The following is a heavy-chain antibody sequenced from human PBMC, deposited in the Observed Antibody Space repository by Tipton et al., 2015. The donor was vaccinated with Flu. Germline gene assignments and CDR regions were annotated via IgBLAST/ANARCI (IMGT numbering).Heavy chain of an antibody. D-gene: IGHD6-13*01. CDR2: IYHSGST. CDR1: GYSISSGYY. J-gene: IGHJ5*02. Sequence: GLVKPSETLSLTCTVSGYSISSGYYWGWIRQPPGKGLEWIGSIYHSGSTYYNPSLKSRITISVDTYKNQFSLKLSSVTAADTAVYYCASDPNSRSWSPPWGQGTLVTVSS. CDR3: ASDPNSRSWSPP. V-gene: IGHV4-38-2*02.